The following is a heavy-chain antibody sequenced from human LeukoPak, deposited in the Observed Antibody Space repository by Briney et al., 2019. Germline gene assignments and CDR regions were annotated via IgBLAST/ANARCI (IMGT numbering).Heavy chain of an antibody. J-gene: IGHJ4*02. D-gene: IGHD6-13*01. CDR1: GYTFTGYY. V-gene: IGHV1-2*02. CDR3: ARDMGSSSWSIHLDY. CDR2: INPNSGGT. Sequence: ASVKVSCKASGYTFTGYYMRWVRQAPGQGLEWMGWINPNSGGTNYAQKFQGRVTMTRDTSISTAYMELSRLRSGDTAVYYCARDMGSSSWSIHLDYWGQGTLVTVSS.